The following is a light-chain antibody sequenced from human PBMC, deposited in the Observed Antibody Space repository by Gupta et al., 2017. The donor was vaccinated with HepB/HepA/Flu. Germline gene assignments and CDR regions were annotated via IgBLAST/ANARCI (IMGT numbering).Light chain of an antibody. V-gene: IGLV2-23*02. CDR2: DVT. Sequence: QSALTQPASVSGSPGQSITISCTGTSSDIENYNLVSWYQPHPDKAPQLIIYDVTKRPAGVSSRFSASKSGNTASLTISALQAEDEADYYCCSYADVGTLVFGGGTRRTVL. CDR3: CSYADVGTLV. CDR1: SSDIENYNL. J-gene: IGLJ3*02.